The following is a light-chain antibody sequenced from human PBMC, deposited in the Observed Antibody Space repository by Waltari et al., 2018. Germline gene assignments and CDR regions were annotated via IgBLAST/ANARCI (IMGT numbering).Light chain of an antibody. CDR2: SAD. J-gene: IGLJ1*01. V-gene: IGLV7-43*01. CDR1: PWAVTSGYF. Sequence: QTVVTQEPSLTVSPGGTVTLTCSSSPWAVTSGYFPTWFQQRPGQPPRSVIYSADNRHSWTPARFSGSLIGGKAALTLSGVQPEDEADYYCLLFYGGAYVFGTGTKLTVL. CDR3: LLFYGGAYV.